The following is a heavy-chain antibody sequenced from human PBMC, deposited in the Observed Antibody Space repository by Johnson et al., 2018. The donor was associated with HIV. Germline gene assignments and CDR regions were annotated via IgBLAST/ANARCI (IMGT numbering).Heavy chain of an antibody. CDR3: ALTGDHYAFDI. CDR1: GFTFDDFA. CDR2: ISWNSGTI. Sequence: VQLVESGGGLVQPGRSLRLSCAASGFTFDDFAMHWVRQAPGKGLEWVSGISWNSGTIAYADSVKGRFTISRDNSKSTLYLQMNSLRAEDTAVYYCALTGDHYAFDIWGQGTLVTVSS. J-gene: IGHJ3*02. D-gene: IGHD7-27*01. V-gene: IGHV3-9*01.